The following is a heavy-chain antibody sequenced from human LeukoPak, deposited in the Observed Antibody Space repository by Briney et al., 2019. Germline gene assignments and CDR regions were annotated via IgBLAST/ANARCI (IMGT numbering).Heavy chain of an antibody. CDR1: GFTFSSYA. D-gene: IGHD2-15*01. J-gene: IGHJ4*02. CDR3: AKDRYCSGGSCYALIFDY. CDR2: ISGSGGST. V-gene: IGHV3-23*01. Sequence: GGSLRLSCAASGFTFSSYAMSWVRQAPGKGLEWVSAISGSGGSTYYADSVKGRFTISRDSSKNTLYLQMNSLRAEDTAVYYCAKDRYCSGGSCYALIFDYWGQGTLDTVSS.